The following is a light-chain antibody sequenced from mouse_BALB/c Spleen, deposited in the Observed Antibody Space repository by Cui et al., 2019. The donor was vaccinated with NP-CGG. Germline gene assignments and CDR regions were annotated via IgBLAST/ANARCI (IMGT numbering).Light chain of an antibody. CDR3: ALWYSNHWV. Sequence: QAVVTQASALTTSPGKTVTLTCRSSTGTVTTSNYANWVQEKPDHLFTGLISSTNNRAPGVPPRFSGSLIGDKAALTITGAQTEDEAIYFCALWYSNHWVFGGGTRLTVL. J-gene: IGLJ1*01. CDR1: TGTVTTSNY. V-gene: IGLV1*01. CDR2: STN.